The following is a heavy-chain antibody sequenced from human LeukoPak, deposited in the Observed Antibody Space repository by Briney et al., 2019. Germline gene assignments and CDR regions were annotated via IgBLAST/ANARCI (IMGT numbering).Heavy chain of an antibody. Sequence: SETLSLTCTVSVGPLSSGSYYWSWIRQPAGKGLEWIGRIYTSGSTTYNPSLKSRVTISVDTSKNQFSLTLGSVTAADTAVYFCARERTAREWQTFDYWGQGTLVSVSS. J-gene: IGHJ4*02. CDR3: ARERTAREWQTFDY. CDR2: IYTSGST. D-gene: IGHD3-3*01. V-gene: IGHV4-61*02. CDR1: VGPLSSGSYY.